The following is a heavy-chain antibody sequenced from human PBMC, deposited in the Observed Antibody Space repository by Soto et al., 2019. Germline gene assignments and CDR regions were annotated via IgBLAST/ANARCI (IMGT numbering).Heavy chain of an antibody. Sequence: GESLKISCKGPGHLFNNHWIGWVRQTPGKGLEWMGLIFTRDPETKTSPSFQGHVSFSVDNSINTVYLQWTSLKTTDTGIYFCARGYFDSGHGYDLWGQGTLVTVSS. CDR3: ARGYFDSGHGYDL. J-gene: IGHJ5*02. CDR1: GHLFNNHW. CDR2: IFTRDPET. V-gene: IGHV5-51*01. D-gene: IGHD3-10*01.